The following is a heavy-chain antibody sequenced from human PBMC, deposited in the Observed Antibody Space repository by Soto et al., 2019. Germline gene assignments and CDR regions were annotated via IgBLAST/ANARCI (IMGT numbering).Heavy chain of an antibody. J-gene: IGHJ4*02. CDR1: GGSISSGDYY. V-gene: IGHV4-30-4*01. CDR2: IYYSGST. Sequence: SETLSLTCTVSGGSISSGDYYWSWIRQPPGEGLEWIGYIYYSGSTYYNPSLKSRVTISVDTSKNQFSLKLSSVTAADTAVYYCARAHYDSSGPNFDYWGQGTLVTVSS. CDR3: ARAHYDSSGPNFDY. D-gene: IGHD3-22*01.